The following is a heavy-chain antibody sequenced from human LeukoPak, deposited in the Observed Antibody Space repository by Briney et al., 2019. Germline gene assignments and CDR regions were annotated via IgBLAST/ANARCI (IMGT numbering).Heavy chain of an antibody. Sequence: GGSLRLSCAASGFTFSSYSMNWVRQAPGKGLEWVSSISSSSSYIYYADSVKGRFTISRDNAKNPLYLQMNSLRAEDTAVYYRARIGGYDYPFSYWGQGTLVTVSS. CDR1: GFTFSSYS. CDR2: ISSSSSYI. J-gene: IGHJ4*02. D-gene: IGHD5-12*01. V-gene: IGHV3-21*01. CDR3: ARIGGYDYPFSY.